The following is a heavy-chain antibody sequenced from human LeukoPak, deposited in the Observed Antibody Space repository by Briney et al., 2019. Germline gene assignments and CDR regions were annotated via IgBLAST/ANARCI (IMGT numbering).Heavy chain of an antibody. V-gene: IGHV4-39*07. CDR1: GGSISSSSYY. CDR2: IYYTRST. D-gene: IGHD6-19*01. CDR3: AREGGGGAVALDY. J-gene: IGHJ4*02. Sequence: SETLSLTCTVSGGSISSSSYYWGWIRQPPGKGLEWIGSIYYTRSTYYNPSLKSRVTISVDTSKNQFSLKLSSVTAADTAVYYCAREGGGGAVALDYWGQGTLVTVSS.